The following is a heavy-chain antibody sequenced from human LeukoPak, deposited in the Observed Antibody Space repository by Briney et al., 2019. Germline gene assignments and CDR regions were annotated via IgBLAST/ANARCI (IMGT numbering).Heavy chain of an antibody. V-gene: IGHV3-30-3*01. Sequence: PGRSLRLSCAASGFTFSTYAKHWVRQAPGKGLEWVAVISYDGSNEYYADSVKGRFTISRDNSRNTLYLQMNSLRAEDMAVYYCARDRSGSYYSNWLDPWGQGTLVTVSS. CDR1: GFTFSTYA. CDR2: ISYDGSNE. CDR3: ARDRSGSYYSNWLDP. D-gene: IGHD3-10*01. J-gene: IGHJ5*02.